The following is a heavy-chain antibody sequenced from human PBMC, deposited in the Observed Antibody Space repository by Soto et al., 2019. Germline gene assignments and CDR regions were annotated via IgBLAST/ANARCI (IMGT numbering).Heavy chain of an antibody. CDR3: ARLYPYNYYYGMDV. J-gene: IGHJ6*02. CDR1: SGSISSSSFY. CDR2: IYYTGST. V-gene: IGHV4-39*02. Sequence: SETLSLTCTVSSGSISSSSFYWGWIRQPPGKGLEWIGSIYYTGSTYYNPSLKSRVTISIDRSKNHFSLKMSSVTAADTDVYYCARLYPYNYYYGMDVWGQGTTVTVSS. D-gene: IGHD2-8*01.